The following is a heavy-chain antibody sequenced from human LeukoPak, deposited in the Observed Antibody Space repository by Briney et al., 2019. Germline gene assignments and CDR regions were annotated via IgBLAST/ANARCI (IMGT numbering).Heavy chain of an antibody. CDR3: ARSYYYGSGSYYNGFDY. V-gene: IGHV1-18*04. J-gene: IGHJ4*02. CDR1: GYTFTSNG. D-gene: IGHD3-10*01. Sequence: ASVKVSCKASGYTFTSNGISWVRHAPGQGLEWMGLISAYNGHTNYAQKHQGRVTMTTDTSTSTAYMELRSLRSDDTAVYYCARSYYYGSGSYYNGFDYWGQGTLVTVSS. CDR2: ISAYNGHT.